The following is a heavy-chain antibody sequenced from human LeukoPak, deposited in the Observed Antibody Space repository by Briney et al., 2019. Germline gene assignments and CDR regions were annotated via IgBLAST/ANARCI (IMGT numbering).Heavy chain of an antibody. CDR1: GGIFSSYA. J-gene: IGHJ4*02. Sequence: SVKVSCKASGGIFSSYAISWVRQAPGQGLEWMGGIIPIFGTANYAQKFQGRVTITTDESTSTAYMELSSLRSEDTAVYYCARETRGWLQPGYFDYWGQGTLVTVSS. V-gene: IGHV1-69*05. CDR3: ARETRGWLQPGYFDY. D-gene: IGHD5-24*01. CDR2: IIPIFGTA.